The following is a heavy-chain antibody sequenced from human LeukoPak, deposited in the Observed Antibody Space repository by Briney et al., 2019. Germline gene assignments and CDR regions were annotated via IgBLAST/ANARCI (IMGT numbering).Heavy chain of an antibody. Sequence: GGSLRLSCAASGFTFSSYGMSWVRQAPGKGLEWVSAISGSGGSTYYADSVKGRFTISRDNSKNTLYLQTNSLRAEDTAVYYCAKFSRGSGSRSDYWGQGTLVTVSS. D-gene: IGHD3-10*01. CDR1: GFTFSSYG. J-gene: IGHJ4*02. V-gene: IGHV3-23*01. CDR3: AKFSRGSGSRSDY. CDR2: ISGSGGST.